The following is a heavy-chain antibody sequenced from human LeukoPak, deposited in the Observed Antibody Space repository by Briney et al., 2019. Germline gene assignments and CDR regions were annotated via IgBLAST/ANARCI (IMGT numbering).Heavy chain of an antibody. J-gene: IGHJ6*02. D-gene: IGHD2-2*01. CDR2: IYYSGST. CDR1: GGSISSGDYY. V-gene: IGHV4-30-4*01. Sequence: SETLSLTCTVSGGSISSGDYYWSWIRQPPGKGLKWIGYIYYSGSTYYNPSLKSRVTISVDTSKNQFSLKLSSVTAADTAVYYCARVSPLGYCSSTSCSTKGIYYYYGMDVWGQGTTVTVSS. CDR3: ARVSPLGYCSSTSCSTKGIYYYYGMDV.